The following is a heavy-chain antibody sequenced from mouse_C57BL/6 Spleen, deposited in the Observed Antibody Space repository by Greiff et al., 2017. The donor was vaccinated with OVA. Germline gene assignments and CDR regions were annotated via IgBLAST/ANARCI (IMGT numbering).Heavy chain of an antibody. D-gene: IGHD2-2*01. J-gene: IGHJ4*01. Sequence: QVQLKESGPGLVAPSQSLSITCTVSGFSLTSYGVHWVRQPPGKGLEWLVVIWSDGSTTYNSALKSRLSISKDNYKSQVFLKMNSLQTDDTAMYYCARHENGYRYYAMDYWGQGTSVTVSS. CDR3: ARHENGYRYYAMDY. V-gene: IGHV2-6-1*01. CDR2: IWSDGST. CDR1: GFSLTSYG.